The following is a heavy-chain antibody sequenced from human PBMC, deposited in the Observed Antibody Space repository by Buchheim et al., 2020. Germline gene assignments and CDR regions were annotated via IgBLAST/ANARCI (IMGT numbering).Heavy chain of an antibody. CDR2: ISYDGSNK. J-gene: IGHJ6*02. V-gene: IGHV3-30*04. D-gene: IGHD3-3*01. Sequence: QVQLVESGGGVVQPGRSLRLSCAASGFTFSSYAMHWVRQAPGKGLEWVAVISYDGSNKYYADSVKGRFTISRDNSKNTLYLQMNSLRAEDTAVYYCASQVLRFLEWFGDTEAHYGMDVWGQGTT. CDR3: ASQVLRFLEWFGDTEAHYGMDV. CDR1: GFTFSSYA.